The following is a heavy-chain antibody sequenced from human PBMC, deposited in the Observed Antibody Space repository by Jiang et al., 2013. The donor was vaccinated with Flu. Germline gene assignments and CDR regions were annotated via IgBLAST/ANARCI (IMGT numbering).Heavy chain of an antibody. D-gene: IGHD2-2*02. CDR2: T. V-gene: IGHV1-3*01. Sequence: TTYAQKFQGRVTMTRDTSASTAYMELSSLRSEDTAVYYCARGYHCDHWGQGTLVTVTS. CDR3: ARGYHCDH. J-gene: IGHJ4*02.